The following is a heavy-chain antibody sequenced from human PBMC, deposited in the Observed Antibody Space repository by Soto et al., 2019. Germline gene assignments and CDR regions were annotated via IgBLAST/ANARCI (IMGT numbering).Heavy chain of an antibody. Sequence: SSETLSLTCTVSGGSVSSGSYYWSWIRQPPGKGLEWIGYIYYSGSTNYNPSLKSRVTISVDTSKNQFSLKLSSVTAADTAVYYCARKAYYDFWSGYYKYYYYGMDVWGQGTTVTVSS. CDR1: GGSVSSGSYY. J-gene: IGHJ6*02. D-gene: IGHD3-3*01. CDR3: ARKAYYDFWSGYYKYYYYGMDV. V-gene: IGHV4-61*01. CDR2: IYYSGST.